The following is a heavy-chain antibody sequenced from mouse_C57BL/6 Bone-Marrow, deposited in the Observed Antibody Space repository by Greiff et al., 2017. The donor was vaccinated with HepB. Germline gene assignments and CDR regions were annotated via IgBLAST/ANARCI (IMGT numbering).Heavy chain of an antibody. J-gene: IGHJ4*01. CDR2: IHPNSGST. CDR1: GYTFTSYW. CDR3: ARWGTKGYYAMDY. V-gene: IGHV1-64*01. D-gene: IGHD3-3*01. Sequence: QVQLQQPGAELVKPGASVKLSCKASGYTFTSYWMHWVKQRPGQGLEWIGMIHPNSGSTNYNEKFKSKATLTVDKSSSTAYMQLSSLTSEDSAVYYCARWGTKGYYAMDYWGQGTSVTVSS.